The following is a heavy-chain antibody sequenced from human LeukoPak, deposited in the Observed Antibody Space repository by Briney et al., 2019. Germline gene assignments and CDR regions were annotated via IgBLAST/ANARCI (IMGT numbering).Heavy chain of an antibody. V-gene: IGHV3-30*04. CDR1: GFTFSSYA. CDR3: ARDRNGYPHDL. D-gene: IGHD5-18*01. CDR2: ISYDGSNI. J-gene: IGHJ4*02. Sequence: PGRSLRLSCAASGFTFSSYAMHWVRQPPGEGLEWVAVISYDGSNIYNADSVKGRFTISRDNSKNTLYLQMNSLRPEDTAVYYCARDRNGYPHDLWGQGTLVTVSS.